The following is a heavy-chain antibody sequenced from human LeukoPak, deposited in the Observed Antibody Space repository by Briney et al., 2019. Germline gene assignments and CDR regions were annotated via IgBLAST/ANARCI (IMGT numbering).Heavy chain of an antibody. CDR1: GYTFTSYG. CDR2: ISAYNGST. V-gene: IGHV1-18*01. Sequence: ASVKVSCKASGYTFTSYGISWVRQAPGQGLEWMGWISAYNGSTNYAQKLQGRVTMTTDTSTSTAYMELRSLRSDDTAVYYCARDTAGSGSYYLDYWGQGTLVTVSS. D-gene: IGHD1-26*01. J-gene: IGHJ4*02. CDR3: ARDTAGSGSYYLDY.